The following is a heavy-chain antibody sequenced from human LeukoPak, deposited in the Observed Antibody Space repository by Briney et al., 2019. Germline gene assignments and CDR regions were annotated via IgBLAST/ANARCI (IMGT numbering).Heavy chain of an antibody. CDR3: ARQVEFSGWYNYFDY. D-gene: IGHD6-19*01. Sequence: PSETLSLTRTVSGGSISSSSYFWDWIRQPPGKGLEWFGSIYYSGSTYYNPSLKSRVTISVDTSKNQFSLKLSSVTAADTAVYYCARQVEFSGWYNYFDYWGQGTLVTVSS. CDR2: IYYSGST. V-gene: IGHV4-39*01. J-gene: IGHJ4*02. CDR1: GGSISSSSYF.